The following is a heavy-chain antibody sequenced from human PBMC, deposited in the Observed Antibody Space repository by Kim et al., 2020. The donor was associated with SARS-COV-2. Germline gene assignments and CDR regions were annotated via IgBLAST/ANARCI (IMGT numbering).Heavy chain of an antibody. CDR2: ISSSSSYI. D-gene: IGHD3-10*01. Sequence: GGSLRLSCAASGFTFSSYSMNWVRQAPGKGLEWVSSISSSSSYIYYADSVKGRFTISRDNAKNSLYLQMNSLRAEDTAVYYCARDGQRFGELLWPNYYYYYGMDVWGQGTTVTVSS. J-gene: IGHJ6*02. CDR1: GFTFSSYS. V-gene: IGHV3-21*01. CDR3: ARDGQRFGELLWPNYYYYYGMDV.